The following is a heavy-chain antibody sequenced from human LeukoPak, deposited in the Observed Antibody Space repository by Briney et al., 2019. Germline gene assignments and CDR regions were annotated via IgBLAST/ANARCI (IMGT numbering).Heavy chain of an antibody. CDR3: ERAPGCQLPYYFDY. D-gene: IGHD2-2*01. CDR1: GFTFDDYA. Sequence: GGSLRLSCAASGFTFDDYAMSWVRQAPGKGLEWVSGINWSGGSTYYADSVKGRFTISRDNAKNSLYLQMNSLGAEDTAFYYFERAPGCQLPYYFDYWGQGTLVTVSS. V-gene: IGHV3-20*04. J-gene: IGHJ4*02. CDR2: INWSGGST.